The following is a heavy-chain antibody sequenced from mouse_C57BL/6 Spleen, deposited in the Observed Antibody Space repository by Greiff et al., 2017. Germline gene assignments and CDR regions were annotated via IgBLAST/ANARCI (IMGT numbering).Heavy chain of an antibody. V-gene: IGHV5-17*01. CDR3: ARRTGHWYFDV. D-gene: IGHD4-1*01. CDR1: GFTFSDYG. CDR2: ISSGSSTI. J-gene: IGHJ1*03. Sequence: EVQLVESGGGLVKPGGSLKLSCAASGFTFSDYGMHWVRQAPVKGLEWVAYISSGSSTIYYADTVKGRFTISRDNAKNTLFLQMTSLRSEDTAMYYCARRTGHWYFDVWGTGTTVTVSS.